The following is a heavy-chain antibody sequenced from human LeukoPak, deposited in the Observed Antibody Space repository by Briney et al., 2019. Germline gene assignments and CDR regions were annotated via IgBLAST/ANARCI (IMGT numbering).Heavy chain of an antibody. V-gene: IGHV3-30*03. CDR2: ISYDGSNK. Sequence: GRSLRLSCAASGFTFSSYGMHWVRQAPGKGLEWVAVISYDGSNKYYADSVKGRFTISRDNSKNTLYLQMNSLRAEDTAVYYCAASGNADYWGQGTLVTVSS. D-gene: IGHD4-23*01. CDR3: AASGNADY. J-gene: IGHJ4*02. CDR1: GFTFSSYG.